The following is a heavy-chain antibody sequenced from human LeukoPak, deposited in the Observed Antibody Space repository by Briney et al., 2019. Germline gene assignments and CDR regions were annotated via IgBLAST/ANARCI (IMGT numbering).Heavy chain of an antibody. D-gene: IGHD5-24*01. CDR1: AYDFTGYY. Sequence: GASVKVSCKVVAYDFTGYYIHWVRQAPRQGPEWMGRLNPNTGHAVYAFKFQGRVTITRDTSSNTAYMEVTRLTSDDTALYYCAKDRDGADRIVLWGQGTLVTVSS. V-gene: IGHV1-2*06. CDR2: LNPNTGHA. J-gene: IGHJ4*02. CDR3: AKDRDGADRIVL.